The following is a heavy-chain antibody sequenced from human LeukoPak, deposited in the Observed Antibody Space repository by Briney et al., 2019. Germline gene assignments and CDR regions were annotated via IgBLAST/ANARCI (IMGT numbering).Heavy chain of an antibody. CDR2: IIPSGHTT. D-gene: IGHD5-24*01. J-gene: IGHJ4*02. CDR1: GITFSSHG. V-gene: IGHV3-23*01. Sequence: GGSLRLSCAASGITFSSHGMNWVRQAPGKGLEWVSGIIPSGHTTYYADSVRGRFTISRDNSRNTVYLQMNSLRAEDTAVYYCAKDDRWLQFCCWGQGTLVTVSA. CDR3: AKDDRWLQFCC.